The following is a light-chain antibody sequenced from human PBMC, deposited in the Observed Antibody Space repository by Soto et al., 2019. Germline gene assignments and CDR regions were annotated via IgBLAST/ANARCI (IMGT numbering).Light chain of an antibody. Sequence: DIKMNQSPSTLSACVGDRVTITCRASQSISSWLAWYQQKPGKAPKLLIYAASSLQSGVPSRFSGSGSGTDFTLTISSLQPEDFATYYCQQSYSTLWTFGQGTMVDVK. V-gene: IGKV1-39*01. CDR2: AAS. CDR3: QQSYSTLWT. J-gene: IGKJ1*01. CDR1: QSISSW.